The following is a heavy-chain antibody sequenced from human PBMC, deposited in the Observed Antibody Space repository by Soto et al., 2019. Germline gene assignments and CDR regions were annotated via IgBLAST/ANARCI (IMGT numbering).Heavy chain of an antibody. D-gene: IGHD4-4*01. CDR2: VSGRGGST. CDR1: GFTFNHYA. CDR3: AKDSTVTTSLYFYYYGFDV. V-gene: IGHV3-23*01. J-gene: IGHJ6*02. Sequence: LRLSCSASGFTFNHYAMSWVRQAPGKGLEWVSAVSGRGGSTKYADSVKGRFVISRDNSNSMLFLQMDSLRGEDTAVYYCAKDSTVTTSLYFYYYGFDVWGQGTTVTVSS.